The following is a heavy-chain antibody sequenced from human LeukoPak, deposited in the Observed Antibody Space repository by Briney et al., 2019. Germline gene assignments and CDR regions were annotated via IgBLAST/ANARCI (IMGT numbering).Heavy chain of an antibody. D-gene: IGHD3-22*01. CDR3: AREGGTYDSSGYYQAYDAFDI. V-gene: IGHV3-7*05. CDR1: GFTFSNFW. J-gene: IGHJ3*02. Sequence: PGGSLRLSCAASGFTFSNFWMSWVRQAPGKGLEWVANIKQDGSEKYYVDSVKGRLTISRDNAKNSLYLQMNSLRAEDTAVYYCAREGGTYDSSGYYQAYDAFDIWGQGTMVTVSS. CDR2: IKQDGSEK.